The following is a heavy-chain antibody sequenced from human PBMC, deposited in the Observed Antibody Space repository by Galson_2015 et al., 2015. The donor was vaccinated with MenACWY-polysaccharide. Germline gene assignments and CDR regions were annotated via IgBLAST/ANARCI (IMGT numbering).Heavy chain of an antibody. D-gene: IGHD4-17*01. V-gene: IGHV3-30*18. CDR1: GATFSKYG. CDR2: ISHDGSSS. J-gene: IGHJ6*02. CDR3: AKDQGCGRPVDDGNRYFYYYGMDV. Sequence: SLRLSCAASGATFSKYGIHWVRQAPGKGLEWVAVISHDGSSSHYLDSVKGRFTISRDNSKNTVHLQMDSLRVEDTSVYYCAKDQGCGRPVDDGNRYFYYYGMDVWGQGTTVSVSS.